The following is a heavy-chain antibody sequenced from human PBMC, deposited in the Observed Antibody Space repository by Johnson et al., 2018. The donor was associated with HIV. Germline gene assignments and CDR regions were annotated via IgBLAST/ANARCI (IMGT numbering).Heavy chain of an antibody. CDR3: ARGIPTLPLTGTRGFDI. CDR1: GFTFSNYA. D-gene: IGHD1-20*01. Sequence: VQLVESGGGLVQPGGSLRLSCTPSGFTFSNYAIYWVRQAPGKGLEYVSSISSNGGRTYYANSVKGRFTVSRDNSNHTLYLQMGSLRAEDMAVYYCARGIPTLPLTGTRGFDIWGQGTMVTVSS. V-gene: IGHV3-64*01. CDR2: ISSNGGRT. J-gene: IGHJ3*02.